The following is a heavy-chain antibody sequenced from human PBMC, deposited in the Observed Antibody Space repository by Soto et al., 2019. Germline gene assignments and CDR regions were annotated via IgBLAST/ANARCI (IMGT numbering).Heavy chain of an antibody. Sequence: GGSLRLSCAASGFTFSSYGMHWVRQALGKGLEWVAVIWYDGSNKYYADSVKGRFTISRDNSKNTLYLQMNSLRAEDTAVYYCARDYFLTGYYYYGMDVWGQGTTVTVSS. V-gene: IGHV3-33*01. D-gene: IGHD3-9*01. CDR2: IWYDGSNK. J-gene: IGHJ6*02. CDR3: ARDYFLTGYYYYGMDV. CDR1: GFTFSSYG.